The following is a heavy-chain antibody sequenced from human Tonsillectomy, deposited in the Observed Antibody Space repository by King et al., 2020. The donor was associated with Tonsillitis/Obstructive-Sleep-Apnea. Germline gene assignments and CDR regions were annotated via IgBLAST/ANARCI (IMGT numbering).Heavy chain of an antibody. D-gene: IGHD5-18*01. Sequence: VQLQESGPGLVKPSENLSLTCTVSGGSISSYYWSWIRPPPGKGLEWIGYIYYSGSTAYNPSLKSRVTISVDASKNQFSLKLNSVTAADTAVYYCARVGYNYGSDYWGQGTLVTVSS. J-gene: IGHJ4*02. CDR2: IYYSGST. V-gene: IGHV4-59*01. CDR1: GGSISSYY. CDR3: ARVGYNYGSDY.